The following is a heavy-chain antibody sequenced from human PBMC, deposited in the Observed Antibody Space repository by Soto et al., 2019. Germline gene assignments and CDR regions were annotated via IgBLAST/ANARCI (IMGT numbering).Heavy chain of an antibody. CDR1: GYTFTSYA. CDR3: ARSLYDILTGSVDNWFDP. Sequence: QVQLVQSGAEEKKPGASVKVSCKASGYTFTSYAMHWVRQAPGQRLEWMGWINAGNGNTTYSQKFQGRVTITRDTSASAAYMELSSLRSEDTAVYYCARSLYDILTGSVDNWFDPWGQGTLVTVSS. CDR2: INAGNGNT. J-gene: IGHJ5*02. V-gene: IGHV1-3*05. D-gene: IGHD3-9*01.